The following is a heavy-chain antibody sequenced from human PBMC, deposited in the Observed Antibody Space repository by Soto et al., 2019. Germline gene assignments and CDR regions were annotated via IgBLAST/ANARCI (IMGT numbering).Heavy chain of an antibody. CDR3: VREDEWLSRYYYYYYGMDV. CDR2: ISSSSSYI. V-gene: IGHV3-21*01. CDR1: GFTFSSYS. Sequence: EVQLVESGGGLVKPGGSLRLSCAASGFTFSSYSMNWVRQAPGKGLEWVSSISSSSSYIYYADSVKGRFTISRDNAKNSLYLQMNSLRAEDTAVYYCVREDEWLSRYYYYYYGMDVWGQGTTVTVSS. D-gene: IGHD3-3*01. J-gene: IGHJ6*02.